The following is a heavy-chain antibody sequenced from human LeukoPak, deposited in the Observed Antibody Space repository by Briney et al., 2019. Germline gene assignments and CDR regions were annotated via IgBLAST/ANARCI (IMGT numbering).Heavy chain of an antibody. J-gene: IGHJ5*02. V-gene: IGHV4-4*07. CDR3: ARAASSSWFDP. CDR2: IYTSGST. D-gene: IGHD6-6*01. CDR1: GGSTSIYY. Sequence: PSETLSLTCTVSGGSTSIYYWSWIRQPAGKGLEWIGRIYTSGSTNYNPSLKSRVTISVDKSNNQFSLKLSSVTAADTAVYYCARAASSSWFDPWGQGTLVTVSS.